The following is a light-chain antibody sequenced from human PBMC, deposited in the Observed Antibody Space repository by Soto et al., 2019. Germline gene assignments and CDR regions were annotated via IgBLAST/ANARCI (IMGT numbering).Light chain of an antibody. V-gene: IGKV1-39*01. J-gene: IGKJ1*01. Sequence: DIQMTQSPSSLSASVGDRVTITCRASQSIMTHLNWYQHKSGKAPKLLIYTASNLHSGVPSRFSGSVSGTDFTLTISSLQADDFATYYCQQSYNTPRTVGQGTKVEI. CDR2: TAS. CDR1: QSIMTH. CDR3: QQSYNTPRT.